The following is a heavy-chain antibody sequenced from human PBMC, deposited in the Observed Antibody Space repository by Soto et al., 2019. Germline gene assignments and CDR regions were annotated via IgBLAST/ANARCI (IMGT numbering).Heavy chain of an antibody. CDR2: VYYSGFT. J-gene: IGHJ6*02. V-gene: IGHV4-39*01. D-gene: IGHD3-22*01. Sequence: QLQLRESGPGLVKPSGTLSLTCTVSGASINTVPYYWGWIRQSPGKGLEGIGSVYYSGFTYYNPSLKSRVTISLDTSKNQFSLEVSSVTAADTALYYCATTFDSSGYYHNFGMDVWGQGTTVTVSS. CDR1: GASINTVPYY. CDR3: ATTFDSSGYYHNFGMDV.